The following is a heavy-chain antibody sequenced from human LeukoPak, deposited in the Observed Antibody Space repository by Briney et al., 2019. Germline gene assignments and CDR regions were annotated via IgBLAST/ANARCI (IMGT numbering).Heavy chain of an antibody. J-gene: IGHJ4*02. D-gene: IGHD3-10*01. CDR2: ISGSGGST. CDR3: AKATMVRGVIDLDY. V-gene: IGHV3-23*01. Sequence: GGSLRLSCAASGFTFSSYAMSWVRQAPGKGLEWVSAISGSGGSTYYADSVKGRFTISRDNSKNTLYLQMNSLRAEDTAVYYCAKATMVRGVIDLDYWGQGTLVTVSS. CDR1: GFTFSSYA.